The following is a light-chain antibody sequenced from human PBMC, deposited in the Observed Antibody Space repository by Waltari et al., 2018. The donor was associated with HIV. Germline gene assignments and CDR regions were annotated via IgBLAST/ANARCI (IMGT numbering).Light chain of an antibody. CDR1: SSDVGGYNY. V-gene: IGLV2-14*03. CDR3: SSYTSSQHCPWV. Sequence: QSALTQPASVSGSPGQSITISCTGTSSDVGGYNYVSWYQQHPGKAPKLMIYDVSNRPSGVSNRFSGSKSGNTASLTISGLQAEDEADYYCSSYTSSQHCPWVFGGGTKLTVL. J-gene: IGLJ3*02. CDR2: DVS.